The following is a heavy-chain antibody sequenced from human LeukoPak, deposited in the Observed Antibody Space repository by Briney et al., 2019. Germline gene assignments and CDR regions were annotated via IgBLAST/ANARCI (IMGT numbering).Heavy chain of an antibody. CDR2: MNPNSGNT. CDR3: ARPNLLYYDFWSGYYTLGY. J-gene: IGHJ4*02. Sequence: ASVKVSCKASGYTFTSDDINWVRQAPGQGLEWMGWMNPNSGNTGYAQKFQGRVTMTRNTSISTAYMELSSLRSEDTAVYYCARPNLLYYDFWSGYYTLGYWGQGTLVTVSS. V-gene: IGHV1-8*01. D-gene: IGHD3-3*01. CDR1: GYTFTSDD.